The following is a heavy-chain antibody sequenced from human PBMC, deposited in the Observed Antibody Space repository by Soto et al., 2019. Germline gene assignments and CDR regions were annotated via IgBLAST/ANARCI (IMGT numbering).Heavy chain of an antibody. Sequence: GGSLRLSCAASGFTFDDYGMSWVRQAPGKGLEWVSGINWNGGSTGYADSVKGRFTISRDNAKNSLYLQMNSLRAEDTALYHCARSAGGYDSYYYYYYMDVWGKGTTVTVSS. J-gene: IGHJ6*03. V-gene: IGHV3-20*01. CDR3: ARSAGGYDSYYYYYYMDV. D-gene: IGHD5-12*01. CDR2: INWNGGST. CDR1: GFTFDDYG.